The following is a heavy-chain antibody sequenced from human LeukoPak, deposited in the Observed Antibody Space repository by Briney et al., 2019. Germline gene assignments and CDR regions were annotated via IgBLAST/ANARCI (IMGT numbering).Heavy chain of an antibody. V-gene: IGHV3-21*01. Sequence: GGSLRLSCPASGFTFSSYSMNWVRQAPGKGLEWVSSISSSSSYIYYAESVKGRFTISRDNAKNSLYLQMNSLRAEDTAVYYCARVERWLQLGIDYWGQGTLVTVSS. CDR3: ARVERWLQLGIDY. D-gene: IGHD5-24*01. CDR1: GFTFSSYS. CDR2: ISSSSSYI. J-gene: IGHJ4*02.